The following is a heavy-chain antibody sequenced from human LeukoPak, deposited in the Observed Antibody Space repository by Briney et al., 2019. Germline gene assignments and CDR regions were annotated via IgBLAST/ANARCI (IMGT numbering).Heavy chain of an antibody. CDR3: ARVRQVPRRDGYKIESWSMDV. D-gene: IGHD5-24*01. Sequence: GGSLRLSCAASGFTFSSYSMNWVRQAPGKGLEWVSSISSSSSYIYYADSVKGRFTISRDNAKNSLYLQMNSLRAEDTAVYYCARVRQVPRRDGYKIESWSMDVWGQGTTVTVSS. CDR2: ISSSSSYI. V-gene: IGHV3-21*01. CDR1: GFTFSSYS. J-gene: IGHJ6*02.